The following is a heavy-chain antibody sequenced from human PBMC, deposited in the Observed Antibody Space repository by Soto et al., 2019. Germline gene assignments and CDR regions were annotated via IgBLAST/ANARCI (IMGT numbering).Heavy chain of an antibody. Sequence: QVQLVQSGAEVKKPGASVKVSCKASGYTFTSYGISWVRQAPGQGLEWMGWISAYNGNTNYAQKLQGRVTMTTDTATSTAYMELRSLRSEDTAVYYCARDRSYSGRYHNTGWPFDYWGQGTLVTVSS. CDR1: GYTFTSYG. CDR3: ARDRSYSGRYHNTGWPFDY. V-gene: IGHV1-18*01. D-gene: IGHD1-26*01. J-gene: IGHJ4*02. CDR2: ISAYNGNT.